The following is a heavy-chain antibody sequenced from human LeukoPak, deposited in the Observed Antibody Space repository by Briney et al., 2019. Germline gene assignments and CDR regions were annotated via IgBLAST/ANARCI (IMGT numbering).Heavy chain of an antibody. Sequence: GVLRLSCAASGFTFSSYSMNWVRQAPGKGLEWVSSISSSSSYIYYADSVKGRFTISRDNSKNTLYLQMNSLRAEDTAVYYCAKEAGYSYGYFDYWGQGTLVTVSS. CDR1: GFTFSSYS. CDR3: AKEAGYSYGYFDY. J-gene: IGHJ4*02. V-gene: IGHV3-21*01. D-gene: IGHD5-18*01. CDR2: ISSSSSYI.